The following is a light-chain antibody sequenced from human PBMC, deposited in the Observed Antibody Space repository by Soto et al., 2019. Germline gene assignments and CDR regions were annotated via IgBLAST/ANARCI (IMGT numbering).Light chain of an antibody. CDR2: RDP. CDR1: TSNIGSSYD. Sequence: QSVLTQPPSVSGAPGQTVTISCTGSTSNIGSSYDVHWYQQLPGSAPNLLIYRDPHRPSGIPHRFSGSRSGTSAPLAIFGLQPGDEADYYCQSYDNSLNGYVFGTGTKVTVL. CDR3: QSYDNSLNGYV. J-gene: IGLJ1*01. V-gene: IGLV1-40*01.